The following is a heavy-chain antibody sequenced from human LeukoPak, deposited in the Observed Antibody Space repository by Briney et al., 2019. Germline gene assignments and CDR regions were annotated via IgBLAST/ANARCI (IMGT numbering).Heavy chain of an antibody. CDR3: ARDGGAGTREENWFDP. CDR1: GYTFTSYG. Sequence: GASVKVSCKASGYTFTSYGISWVRQAPGQGLEWMGWISAYNGNTNYAQKLQGRVTMTTDTSTSTAYMELRSLRSDDTAVYYCARDGGAGTREENWFDPWGQGTLVTVSS. CDR2: ISAYNGNT. D-gene: IGHD1-7*01. J-gene: IGHJ5*02. V-gene: IGHV1-18*01.